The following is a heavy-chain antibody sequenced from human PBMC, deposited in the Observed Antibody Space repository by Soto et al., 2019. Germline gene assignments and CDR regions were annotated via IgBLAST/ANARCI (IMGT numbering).Heavy chain of an antibody. D-gene: IGHD4-17*01. V-gene: IGHV1-46*01. CDR2: INPSGGST. CDR1: GYTFTSYY. CDR3: ARTPHYGDYAGNAVDI. J-gene: IGHJ3*02. Sequence: VASVKVSCKASGYTFTSYYMHWVRQAPGQGLEWMGIINPSGGSTSYAQKFQGRVTMTRDTSTSTVYMELSSLRSEDTAVYYCARTPHYGDYAGNAVDIWGQGTMVTVSS.